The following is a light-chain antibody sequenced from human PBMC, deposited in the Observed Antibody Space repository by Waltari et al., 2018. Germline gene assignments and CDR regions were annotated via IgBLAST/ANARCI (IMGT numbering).Light chain of an antibody. Sequence: YALAQPFSVSVSPGQTATITCSGDVLAANYVRWFQQRPGQAPTLILYKDTERPSGIPERFSGSSSGSTVTLTIRGALLEDEADYHCHAAADNNWFFGGGTKLTVL. V-gene: IGLV3-27*01. CDR3: HAAADNNWF. CDR2: KDT. J-gene: IGLJ2*01. CDR1: VLAANY.